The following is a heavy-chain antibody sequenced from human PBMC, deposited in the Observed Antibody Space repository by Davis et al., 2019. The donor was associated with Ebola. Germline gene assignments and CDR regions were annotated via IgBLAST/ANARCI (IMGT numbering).Heavy chain of an antibody. CDR3: ARDEDY. V-gene: IGHV1-3*01. CDR2: INGGSGDT. CDR1: GCTFGSYS. J-gene: IGHJ4*02. Sequence: ASVKVSCKASGCTFGSYSIHWVRQAPGQGLEWMGWINGGSGDTKYSQNFQGRVTITRDTSASTAYMEVRSLRSDDTAVYYCARDEDYWGQGTLVTVSS.